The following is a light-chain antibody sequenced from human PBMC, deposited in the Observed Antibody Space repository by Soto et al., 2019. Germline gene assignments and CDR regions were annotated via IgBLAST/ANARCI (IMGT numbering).Light chain of an antibody. CDR1: QGISSY. CDR2: AAS. J-gene: IGKJ1*01. Sequence: DIQLTQSPSFLSASVGDRVTITCRASQGISSYLAWYQQKPGKAPKLLIHAASTLQSGVPSRFSGSGSGTEFTLTISSLQPEDFATYYCQQVNNYPRTFGQGTKVEIK. CDR3: QQVNNYPRT. V-gene: IGKV1-9*01.